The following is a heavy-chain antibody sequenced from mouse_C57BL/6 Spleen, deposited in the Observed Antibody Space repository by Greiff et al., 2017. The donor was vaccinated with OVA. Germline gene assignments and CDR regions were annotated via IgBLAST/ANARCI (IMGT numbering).Heavy chain of an antibody. Sequence: EVKLQESGPGLVKPSQSLSLTCSVTGYSITSGYYWNWIRQFPGNKLEWMGYISYDGSNNYNPSLKNRISITRDTSKNQFFLKLNSVTTEDTATYYCARAYYGNYFDYWGQGTTLTVSS. D-gene: IGHD2-10*01. J-gene: IGHJ2*01. CDR3: ARAYYGNYFDY. V-gene: IGHV3-6*01. CDR1: GYSITSGYY. CDR2: ISYDGSN.